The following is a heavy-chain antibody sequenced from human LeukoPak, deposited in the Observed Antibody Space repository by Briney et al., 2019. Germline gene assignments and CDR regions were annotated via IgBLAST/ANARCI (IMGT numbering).Heavy chain of an antibody. CDR1: GYTLTVLS. V-gene: IGHV1-24*01. D-gene: IGHD3-22*01. CDR3: ATSGYYDSSGYYYGGRDY. CDR2: LDHEEGET. J-gene: IGHJ4*02. Sequence: GASVKVSCRVSGYTLTVLSMHWVRQAPGKGREWRGGLDHEEGETIYAQTFQGRVTMTKDTSTDTAYMELNSLKSEDTAVYYCATSGYYDSSGYYYGGRDYWGQGTLVTVSS.